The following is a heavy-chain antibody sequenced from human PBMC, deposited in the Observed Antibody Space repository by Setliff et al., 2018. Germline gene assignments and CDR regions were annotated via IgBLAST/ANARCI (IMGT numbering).Heavy chain of an antibody. CDR3: AREKVVVVSAISYHYYMDV. D-gene: IGHD2-21*02. CDR2: IIPLFGTT. J-gene: IGHJ6*03. V-gene: IGHV1-69*05. CDR1: GGTFSNIG. Sequence: SVKVSCKASGGTFSNIGISWVRQAPGQGLEWMGGIIPLFGTTNYAQEFQGRVTITTDESTNTAYMELSSLRAEDTAMYYCAREKVVVVSAISYHYYMDVWGKGTTVTVSS.